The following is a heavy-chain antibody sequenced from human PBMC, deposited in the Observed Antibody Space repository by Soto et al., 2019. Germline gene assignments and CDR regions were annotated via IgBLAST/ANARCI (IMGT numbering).Heavy chain of an antibody. Sequence: GGSLRLSCAASGFTVSSNYMTWVRQAPGKGLEWVSLIQSGGRTYYAGSVKGRFTISRDNSKNTLFLQMNSLRVEDTAVYYCARDVVHCRGGRCWGFPRDVGGKGTRFTVPS. CDR1: GFTVSSNY. CDR3: ARDVVHCRGGRCWGFPRDV. CDR2: IQSGGRT. J-gene: IGHJ6*03. D-gene: IGHD2-15*01. V-gene: IGHV3-66*01.